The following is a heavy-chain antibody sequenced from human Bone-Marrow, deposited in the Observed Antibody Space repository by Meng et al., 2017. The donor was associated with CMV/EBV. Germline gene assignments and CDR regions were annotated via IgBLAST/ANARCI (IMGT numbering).Heavy chain of an antibody. Sequence: GESLKISCAASGFTFSSYAMSWVRQAPGKGLEWVSVIYSGGSSTYYADSVKGRFTISRDNSKNTLYLQMNSLRAEDTAVYYCAKLSVIGVAVAGPGYWGQGKLVNVAS. CDR3: AKLSVIGVAVAGPGY. D-gene: IGHD6-19*01. V-gene: IGHV3-23*03. J-gene: IGHJ4*02. CDR1: GFTFSSYA. CDR2: IYSGGSST.